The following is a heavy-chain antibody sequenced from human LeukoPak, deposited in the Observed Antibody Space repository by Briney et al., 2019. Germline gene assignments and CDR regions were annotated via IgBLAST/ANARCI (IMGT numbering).Heavy chain of an antibody. CDR2: ISGSSSDI. J-gene: IGHJ3*02. CDR1: AFTFSSYS. D-gene: IGHD6-19*01. V-gene: IGHV3-21*04. Sequence: GGSLRLSCAGSAFTFSSYSMNWVRQAPGKGLEWVSSISGSSSDIYYADSVKGRFTISRDNAKNSLYLQMNSLRAEDTAVYYCAKVTVTGTRGAFDIWGQGTMVTVSS. CDR3: AKVTVTGTRGAFDI.